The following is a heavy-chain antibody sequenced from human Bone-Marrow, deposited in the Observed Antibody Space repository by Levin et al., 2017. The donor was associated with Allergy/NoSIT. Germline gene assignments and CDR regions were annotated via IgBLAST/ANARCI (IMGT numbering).Heavy chain of an antibody. Sequence: GESLKISCAASGFTFSGSAMHWVRQASGKGLEWVGRIRSKANSYATAYAASVKGRFTISRDDSKNTAYLEMNSLKTEDTAVYYCTRRIGAYGMDYWGQGTLVTVSS. CDR3: TRRIGAYGMDY. J-gene: IGHJ4*02. D-gene: IGHD3-10*01. V-gene: IGHV3-73*01. CDR2: IRSKANSYAT. CDR1: GFTFSGSA.